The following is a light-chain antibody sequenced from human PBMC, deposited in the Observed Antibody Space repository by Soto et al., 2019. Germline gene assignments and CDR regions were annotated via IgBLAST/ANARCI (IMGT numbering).Light chain of an antibody. V-gene: IGKV3-11*01. J-gene: IGKJ5*01. CDR2: GAS. CDR1: QSIGSH. CDR3: QQRSNWPIT. Sequence: EIVMTRSPVTLSVSPGERATLSCRASQSIGSHLAWYQQRPGQAPRLLIYGASNRATGIPARFSGSGSGTDFTLTISSLEPEDFAVYYCQQRSNWPITFGQGTRLEI.